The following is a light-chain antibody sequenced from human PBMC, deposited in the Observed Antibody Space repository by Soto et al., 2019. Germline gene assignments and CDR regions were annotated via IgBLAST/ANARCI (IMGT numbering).Light chain of an antibody. CDR3: QQYDNLPIT. J-gene: IGKJ5*01. CDR1: QGISSY. CDR2: AAS. Sequence: IRMTQPPSSFSASAGDRVTITCRASQGISSYLAWYQQKPGKAPKLLIYAASTLQSGVPSRFSGSGSGTDFTLTISCLQSEDFATYYCQQYDNLPITLGQGTRLEIK. V-gene: IGKV1-8*01.